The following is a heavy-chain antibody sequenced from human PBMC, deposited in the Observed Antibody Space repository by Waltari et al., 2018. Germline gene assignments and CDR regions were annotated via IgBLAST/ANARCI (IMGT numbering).Heavy chain of an antibody. Sequence: QLQLQESGPGLVKPSETLSLTCPVSRSSIRHHNSYWGWVRQPPGKGLEWIGSFYKSGTTYYNPSLKSRVTISVDTSNNQFSLKLNSVTAADTAVYYCVRGYPDIVATISDYWGQGTLVIVSS. V-gene: IGHV4-39*07. CDR3: VRGYPDIVATISDY. J-gene: IGHJ4*02. D-gene: IGHD5-12*01. CDR1: RSSIRHHNSY. CDR2: FYKSGTT.